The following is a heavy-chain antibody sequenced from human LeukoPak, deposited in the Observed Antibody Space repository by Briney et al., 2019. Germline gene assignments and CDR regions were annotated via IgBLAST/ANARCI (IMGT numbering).Heavy chain of an antibody. CDR1: GGSISSSNW. CDR2: IYHSGST. Sequence: PSGTLSLTCAVSGGSISSSNWWSWVRQPPGKGLEWIGEIYHSGSTNYNPSLRSRVTISVDKSKNQFSLKLSSVTAADTAVYYCARDHSYGFDAFDIWGQGTMVTVSS. V-gene: IGHV4-4*02. D-gene: IGHD5-18*01. CDR3: ARDHSYGFDAFDI. J-gene: IGHJ3*02.